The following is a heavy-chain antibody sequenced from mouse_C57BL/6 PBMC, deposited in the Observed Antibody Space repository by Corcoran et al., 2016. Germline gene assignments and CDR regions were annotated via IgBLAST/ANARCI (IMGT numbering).Heavy chain of an antibody. J-gene: IGHJ2*01. CDR1: GYTFTDYY. CDR3: ARGRLTSGDYFDY. CDR2: INPNNGGT. D-gene: IGHD3-1*01. V-gene: IGHV1-26*01. Sequence: EVQLQQSGPELVKPGASVKISCKASGYTFTDYYMNWVKQSHGKSLEWIGDINPNNGGTSYNQKFKGKATLTVDKSSSTAYMELRSLTSEDSAVYYCARGRLTSGDYFDYWGQGTTLTVSS.